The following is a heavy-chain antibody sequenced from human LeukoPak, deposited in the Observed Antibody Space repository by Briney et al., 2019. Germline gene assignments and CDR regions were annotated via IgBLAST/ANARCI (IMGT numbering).Heavy chain of an antibody. CDR1: GFTFSSYA. CDR2: MGGSGDSP. V-gene: IGHV3-23*01. CDR3: ARDWSADY. J-gene: IGHJ4*02. Sequence: PGGSLRLSCKASGFTFSSYAMTWVRQAPGKGLEWVSAMGGSGDSPKYADSVKGRFTMSRDSSRNTVYFQMNRLRPDDTAVYYCARDWSADYWGQGTLVTVSS.